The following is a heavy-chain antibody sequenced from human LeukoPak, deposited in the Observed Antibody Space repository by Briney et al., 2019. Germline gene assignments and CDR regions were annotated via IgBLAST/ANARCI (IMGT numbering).Heavy chain of an antibody. V-gene: IGHV3-9*03. CDR3: AKGVGTSYHYHMDV. CDR2: ISWNTYDI. Sequence: GGSLRLSCAASGFTFDEYAMHWVRLPPGKGLEWVAGISWNTYDIGYADSVKGRFTISRDNAKNSLYLQMNSLRDEDMALYYCAKGVGTSYHYHMDVWGKGTTVIVSS. J-gene: IGHJ6*03. CDR1: GFTFDEYA. D-gene: IGHD1-26*01.